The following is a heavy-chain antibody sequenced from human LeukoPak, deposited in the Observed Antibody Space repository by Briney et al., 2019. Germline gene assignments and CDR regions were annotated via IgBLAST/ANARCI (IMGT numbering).Heavy chain of an antibody. D-gene: IGHD2-15*01. V-gene: IGHV3-11*01. J-gene: IGHJ3*02. CDR2: ISSSGSTI. CDR3: ARGTNLGYCSGGSCPDAFDI. CDR1: GFTFSDYY. Sequence: GGSLRLSCAASGFTFSDYYMSWIRQAPGKGLEWVSYISSSGSTIYYADSVKGRFTISRDSAKNSLYLQMNSLRAEDTAVYYCARGTNLGYCSGGSCPDAFDIWGQGTMVTVSS.